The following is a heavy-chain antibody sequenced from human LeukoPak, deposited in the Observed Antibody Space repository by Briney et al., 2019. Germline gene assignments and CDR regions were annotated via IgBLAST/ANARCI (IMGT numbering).Heavy chain of an antibody. Sequence: GGSLRLSCAASGFTFSSYAMHWVRQAPGKGLEWVSVIYSGGSTYYADSVKGRFTISRDNSKNTLYLQMNSLRAEDTAVYYCAGRKDAFDIWGQGTMVTVSS. V-gene: IGHV3-66*01. CDR3: AGRKDAFDI. CDR1: GFTFSSYA. CDR2: IYSGGST. J-gene: IGHJ3*02.